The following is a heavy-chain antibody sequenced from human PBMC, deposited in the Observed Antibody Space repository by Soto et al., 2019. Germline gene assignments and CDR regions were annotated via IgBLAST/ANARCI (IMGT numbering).Heavy chain of an antibody. CDR3: ARRPPYSSGWYRNWFDP. D-gene: IGHD6-19*01. CDR1: GDSISSSNW. Sequence: QVQLQESGPGLVKPSETLSLTCAVSGDSISSSNWWSWVRQPPGKGLEWIGEIFHSGNTNYNPSLKSRVTISVDKSKNQFSLKLSSVTAADTAVYYCARRPPYSSGWYRNWFDPWGQGTLVTVSS. J-gene: IGHJ5*02. CDR2: IFHSGNT. V-gene: IGHV4-4*02.